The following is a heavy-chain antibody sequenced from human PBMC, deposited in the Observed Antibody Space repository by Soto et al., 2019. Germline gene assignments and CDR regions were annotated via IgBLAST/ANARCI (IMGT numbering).Heavy chain of an antibody. D-gene: IGHD6-19*01. J-gene: IGHJ2*01. CDR1: GGTFSSYA. CDR2: IIPIFGTA. Sequence: SVKVSCKASGGTFSSYAISWVRQAPGQGLEWMGGIIPIFGTANYAQRFQGRVTITADESTSTAYMELSSLRSEDTAVYYCARGYSSGSYFDLCGRGPLVTVSS. V-gene: IGHV1-69*13. CDR3: ARGYSSGSYFDL.